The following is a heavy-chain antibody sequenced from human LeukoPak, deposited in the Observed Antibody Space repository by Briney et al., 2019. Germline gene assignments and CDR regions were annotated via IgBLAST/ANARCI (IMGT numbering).Heavy chain of an antibody. CDR2: IYHSGST. Sequence: SETQSLTCAVSGDSLKNGAYTRSWIRQPPGKGLEWMGDIYHSGSTNYSPSLKSRVTLSVDMSKNQFSLNLSSVTAADTAVYWCARQRTVSTTGGFDIWGQGTMVTVSS. J-gene: IGHJ3*02. D-gene: IGHD5/OR15-5a*01. CDR1: GDSLKNGAYT. CDR3: ARQRTVSTTGGFDI. V-gene: IGHV4-30-2*01.